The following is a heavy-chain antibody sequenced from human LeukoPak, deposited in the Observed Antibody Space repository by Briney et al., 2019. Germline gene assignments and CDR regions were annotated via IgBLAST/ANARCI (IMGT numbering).Heavy chain of an antibody. CDR3: AKDNRRGGFDI. J-gene: IGHJ3*02. CDR1: GFTFVDYA. D-gene: IGHD3-16*01. CDR2: ISWNSGSI. V-gene: IGHV3-9*01. Sequence: GGSLRLSCAASGFTFVDYAMHWVRQAPGKGLEWVSGISWNSGSIGYADSVKGRFTISRDNAKNSLYLQMNSLRAEDTALYYCAKDNRRGGFDIWGQGTMVTVSS.